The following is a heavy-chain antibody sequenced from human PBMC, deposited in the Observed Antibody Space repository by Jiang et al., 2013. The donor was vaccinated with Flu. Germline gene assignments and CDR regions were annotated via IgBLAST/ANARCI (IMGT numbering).Heavy chain of an antibody. CDR2: INHSGST. CDR1: GGSFSGYY. D-gene: IGHD2-21*02. CDR3: ARTMYCGGDCYYRVFDY. V-gene: IGHV4-34*01. Sequence: LLKPSETLSLTCAVYGGSFSGYYWSWIRQPPGKGLEWIGEINHSGSTNYNPSLKSRVTISVDTSKNQFSLKLSSVTAADTAVYYCARTMYCGGDCYYRVFDYWGQGNPGHRLL. J-gene: IGHJ4*02.